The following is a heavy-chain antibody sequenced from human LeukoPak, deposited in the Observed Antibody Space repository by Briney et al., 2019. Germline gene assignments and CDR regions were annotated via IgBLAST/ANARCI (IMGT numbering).Heavy chain of an antibody. V-gene: IGHV3-72*01. Sequence: PGGSLRLSCAASGFTFSDHYMDWVRQAPGKGLEWVGRVRNKANSYITMYAASVKGRFTISRNDPENSLYLQMNSLKTEDTAVYYCGRIRGSYLHWYFDLWGRGTLVTVSS. J-gene: IGHJ2*01. CDR2: VRNKANSYIT. CDR3: GRIRGSYLHWYFDL. D-gene: IGHD1-26*01. CDR1: GFTFSDHY.